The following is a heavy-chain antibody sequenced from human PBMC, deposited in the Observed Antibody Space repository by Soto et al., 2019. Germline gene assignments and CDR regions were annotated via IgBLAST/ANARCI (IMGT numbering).Heavy chain of an antibody. Sequence: QVQLQESCTRLVKPSQTQSLTCAVSGVSINDGGYSWNWIRQPPGKGLEWIGYISGSGGTNYNPSLKSRVTMSVDRSNNQFSLNLDSVTAADTAVYFCARAPYWGSGSYFDYWGQGTLVTVSS. V-gene: IGHV4-30-2*01. J-gene: IGHJ4*02. CDR3: ARAPYWGSGSYFDY. CDR2: ISGSGGT. D-gene: IGHD7-27*01. CDR1: GVSINDGGYS.